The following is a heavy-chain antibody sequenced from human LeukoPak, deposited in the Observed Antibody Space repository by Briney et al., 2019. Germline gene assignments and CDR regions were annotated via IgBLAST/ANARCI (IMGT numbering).Heavy chain of an antibody. CDR2: IYYSET. Sequence: SETLSLTCTVSGGSISGSYWSWIRQPPGKGLEWIGYIYYSETYYNPSLQSRVTISLDTSKNQFSLNLRFVTAADTAVYFCARTQGWGTVRTGYYYGMDVWGQGTTVTVSS. V-gene: IGHV4-59*08. CDR1: GGSISGSY. J-gene: IGHJ6*02. D-gene: IGHD4-11*01. CDR3: ARTQGWGTVRTGYYYGMDV.